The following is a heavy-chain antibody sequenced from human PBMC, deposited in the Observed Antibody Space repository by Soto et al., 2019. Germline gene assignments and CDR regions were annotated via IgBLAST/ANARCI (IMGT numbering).Heavy chain of an antibody. Sequence: ASVKVSCKASGYTFTSYGISWVRQAPGQGLEWMGWISAYNGNTNYAQKLQGRVTMTTDTSTSTAYMELRSLRSDDTAVYYCARYCTNGVCYQPPYYYYGMDVWGQGTTVTVSS. CDR1: GYTFTSYG. V-gene: IGHV1-18*01. CDR3: ARYCTNGVCYQPPYYYYGMDV. CDR2: ISAYNGNT. J-gene: IGHJ6*02. D-gene: IGHD2-8*01.